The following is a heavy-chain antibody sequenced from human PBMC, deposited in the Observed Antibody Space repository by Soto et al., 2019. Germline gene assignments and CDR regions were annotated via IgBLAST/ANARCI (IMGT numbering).Heavy chain of an antibody. D-gene: IGHD2-15*01. CDR2: IIPIFGTA. CDR3: ASCRSGGSCYWLLDV. V-gene: IGHV1-69*13. CDR1: GGTFSSYA. Sequence: ASVKVSCKASGGTFSSYAISWVRQAPGQGLEWMGGIIPIFGTANYAQKFQGRVTITADESTSTAYMELSSLRSEDTAVYYCASCRSGGSCYWLLDVWGQGTTVTVSS. J-gene: IGHJ6*02.